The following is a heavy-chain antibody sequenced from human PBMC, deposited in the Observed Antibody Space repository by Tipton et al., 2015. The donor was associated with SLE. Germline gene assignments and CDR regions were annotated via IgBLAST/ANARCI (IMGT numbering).Heavy chain of an antibody. Sequence: TLSLTCAVSGYSISSGYYWGWIRRPPGKGVEWIGSIYHSGSTYYNPSLKSRVTISVDTSKNQFSLKLSSVTAADTAVYYCASSRGMWELLDWYFDLWGRGTLVTVSS. CDR1: GYSISSGYY. CDR2: IYHSGST. J-gene: IGHJ2*01. V-gene: IGHV4-38-2*01. D-gene: IGHD1-26*01. CDR3: ASSRGMWELLDWYFDL.